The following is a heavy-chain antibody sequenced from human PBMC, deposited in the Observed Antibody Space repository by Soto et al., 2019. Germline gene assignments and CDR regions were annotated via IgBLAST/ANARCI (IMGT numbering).Heavy chain of an antibody. Sequence: EVQLLESGGGLVQPGGSLRLSCAASGFTFSRYAMSWVRQAPGNVLEWVSAISGSGGSTYYADSVKGRFTISRDNSKNTLYLQMNRLSAEDTAVYYWAKIGYCISWYSGWDCDFDSLGQGTLVTVS. CDR3: AKIGYCISWYSGWDCDFDS. V-gene: IGHV3-23*01. J-gene: IGHJ4*02. D-gene: IGHD6-13*01. CDR1: GFTFSRYA. CDR2: ISGSGGST.